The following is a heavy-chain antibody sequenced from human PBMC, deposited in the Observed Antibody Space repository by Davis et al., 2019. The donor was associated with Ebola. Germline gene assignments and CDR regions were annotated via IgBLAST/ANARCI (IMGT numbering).Heavy chain of an antibody. CDR1: GFTFSSYA. D-gene: IGHD2-2*01. CDR2: ISYDGSNK. Sequence: PGGSLRLSCAASGFTFSSYAMHWVRQAPGKGLEWVAVISYDGSNKYYADSVKGRFTISRDNSKNTLYLQMNSLRAEDTAVYYCAKDHGRGVVVPAAMFYYGSGSFNYWGQGTLVTVSS. J-gene: IGHJ4*02. V-gene: IGHV3-30-3*01. CDR3: AKDHGRGVVVPAAMFYYGSGSFNY.